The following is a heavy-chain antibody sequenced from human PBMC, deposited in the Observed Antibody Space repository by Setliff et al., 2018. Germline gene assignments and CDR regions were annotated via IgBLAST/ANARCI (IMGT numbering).Heavy chain of an antibody. CDR2: ISSGSISTT. Sequence: PGGSLRLSCAASGFTFSIYSMNWLRQAPGKGLEWVSYISSGSISTTHYADSGRGRFTVARDNAKNTLYVEMNNLRAEYSAVYYCARRGSTAFAFWGLGTLVTVSS. CDR1: GFTFSIYS. V-gene: IGHV3-48*01. D-gene: IGHD3-16*01. CDR3: ARRGSTAFAF. J-gene: IGHJ4*02.